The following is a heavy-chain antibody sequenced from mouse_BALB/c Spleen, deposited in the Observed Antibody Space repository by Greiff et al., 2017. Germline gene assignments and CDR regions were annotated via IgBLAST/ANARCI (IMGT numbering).Heavy chain of an antibody. CDR3: ARGDYDYDWFAD. CDR2: ISSGGST. CDR1: GFTFSSYA. Sequence: DVKLVESGGGLVKPGGSLKLSCAASGFTFSSYAMSWVRQTPEKRLEWVASISSGGSTYYPDSVTGRFTISRDNARNILYLQMSSLRSEDTAMYYCARGDYDYDWFADWGQGTLVTVSA. V-gene: IGHV5-6-5*01. D-gene: IGHD2-4*01. J-gene: IGHJ3*01.